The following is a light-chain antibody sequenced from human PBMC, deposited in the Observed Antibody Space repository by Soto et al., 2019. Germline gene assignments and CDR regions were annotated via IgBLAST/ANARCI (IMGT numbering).Light chain of an antibody. J-gene: IGLJ2*01. Sequence: QSVLTQSSSASAYLGSSVKLTCTLRSGHSSYIIAWHQQQPGKAPRYLMKLEGSGSYNKGSGVPDRFSGSSSGADRYLTISNLQSEDEADYYCETWDSNTVVFGGGTQLTVL. CDR1: SGHSSYI. CDR2: LEGSGSY. CDR3: ETWDSNTVV. V-gene: IGLV4-60*03.